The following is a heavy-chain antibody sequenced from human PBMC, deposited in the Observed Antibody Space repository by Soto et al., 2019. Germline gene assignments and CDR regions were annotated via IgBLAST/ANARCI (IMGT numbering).Heavy chain of an antibody. Sequence: QVQLVQSGAEVKKPGSSVKVSCKASGGTFSSYAISWVRQAPGQGLEWMGGTIPIFGTANYAQKFQGRVTITADESTSTAYMELSSLRSEDTAVYYCASPSETRAWQPRARYYYYGMDVWGQGTTVTVSS. CDR1: GGTFSSYA. V-gene: IGHV1-69*01. J-gene: IGHJ6*02. CDR2: TIPIFGTA. CDR3: ASPSETRAWQPRARYYYYGMDV. D-gene: IGHD1-1*01.